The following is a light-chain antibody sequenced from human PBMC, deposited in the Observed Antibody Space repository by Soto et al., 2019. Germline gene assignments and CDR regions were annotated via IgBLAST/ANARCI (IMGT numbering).Light chain of an antibody. CDR3: QQSYSTPYT. CDR1: QSISSY. Sequence: DIQMTQSPSSLSASVGDRVTITCRASQSISSYLNWYQQKPGKAPKLLIYAASSLQSGVPSRFSGSGSGTDFTLTISILQREDFATYYCQQSYSTPYTFGQGTKLEIK. J-gene: IGKJ2*01. CDR2: AAS. V-gene: IGKV1-39*01.